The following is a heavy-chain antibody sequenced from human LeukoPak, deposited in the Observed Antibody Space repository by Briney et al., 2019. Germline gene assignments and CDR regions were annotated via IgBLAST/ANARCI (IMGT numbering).Heavy chain of an antibody. J-gene: IGHJ4*02. CDR2: INPGGGST. V-gene: IGHV1-46*01. D-gene: IGHD6-19*01. Sequence: GASVKVSCKASGYTFISHYMHWVRQAPGQGLEWMGIINPGGGSTSYAQKFQGRVTMTGDTSTSTVYMELSSLRSEDTAVYYCASDGYSSGWYVLDYWGQGTLVTVSS. CDR3: ASDGYSSGWYVLDY. CDR1: GYTFISHY.